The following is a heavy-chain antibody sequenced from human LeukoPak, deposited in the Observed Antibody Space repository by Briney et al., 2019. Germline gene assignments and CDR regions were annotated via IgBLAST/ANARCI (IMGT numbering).Heavy chain of an antibody. CDR2: IIPIFGTA. D-gene: IGHD5-12*01. CDR1: GGTFSSYA. CDR3: ARGLRGYESYYYYGLDV. V-gene: IGHV1-69*13. J-gene: IGHJ6*04. Sequence: ASVKVSCKASGGTFSSYAISWVRQAPGQELEWMGGIIPIFGTANYAQKFQGRVTITADESTSTAYMELSSLRSEDTAVYYCARGLRGYESYYYYGLDVWGKGTTVTVSS.